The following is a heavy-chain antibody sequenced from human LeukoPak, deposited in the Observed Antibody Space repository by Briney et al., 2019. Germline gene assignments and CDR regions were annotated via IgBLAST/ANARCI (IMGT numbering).Heavy chain of an antibody. CDR3: ARVGYSSSSYGAFDI. CDR1: GGSISSYY. D-gene: IGHD6-6*01. CDR2: IYYSGST. V-gene: IGHV4-59*01. J-gene: IGHJ3*02. Sequence: PSETLSLTCTVSGGSISSYYWSWIRQPPGKGLEWIGYIYYSGSTNYNPSLKSRVTISVDTSKNQFSLKLSSVTAADAAVYYCARVGYSSSSYGAFDIWGQGTMVTVSS.